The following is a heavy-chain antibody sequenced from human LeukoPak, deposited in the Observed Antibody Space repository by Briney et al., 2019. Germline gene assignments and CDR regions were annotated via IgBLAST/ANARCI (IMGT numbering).Heavy chain of an antibody. D-gene: IGHD1-14*01. V-gene: IGHV3-23*01. J-gene: IGHJ4*02. Sequence: GGSLRLSCAASGFTFSSYAMSWVRQAPGKGLEWVSAISDGGGTTYYADSVQGRFTISRDYSKNTLFLQMNSLRADDTAVYYCAKVGTGDLFRALDYWGQGTLVTVS. CDR1: GFTFSSYA. CDR3: AKVGTGDLFRALDY. CDR2: ISDGGGTT.